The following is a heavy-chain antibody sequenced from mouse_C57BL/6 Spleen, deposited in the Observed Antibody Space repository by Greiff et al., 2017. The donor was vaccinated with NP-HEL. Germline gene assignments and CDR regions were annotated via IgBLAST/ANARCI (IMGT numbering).Heavy chain of an antibody. CDR1: GFDIKNTY. CDR2: IVPANGNT. CDR3: ASHYDSSWFAY. D-gene: IGHD2-4*01. V-gene: IGHV14-3*01. Sequence: VQLQQSVAELVRPGASVKLSCTASGFDIKNTYMHWVKQRPEQGLEWIGRIVPANGNTKYATKFKGKATITADTSSNTAYPELSSLTSEDTAIYYCASHYDSSWFAYWGQGTLVTVSA. J-gene: IGHJ3*01.